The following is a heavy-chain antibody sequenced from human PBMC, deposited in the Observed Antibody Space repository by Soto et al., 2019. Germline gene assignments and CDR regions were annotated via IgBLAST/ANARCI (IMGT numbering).Heavy chain of an antibody. Sequence: EVQLLESGGGLVQPGGSLRLSCAASGFTFSSYAMSWVRQAPGKGLEWVSAFSGSGGGTYYADSVKGRFTISRDNSKNALYLQMNSLRAEDTAVYYCANFPPRYDILTGYDYWGQGTLVTVSS. CDR1: GFTFSSYA. CDR2: FSGSGGGT. CDR3: ANFPPRYDILTGYDY. V-gene: IGHV3-23*01. D-gene: IGHD3-9*01. J-gene: IGHJ4*02.